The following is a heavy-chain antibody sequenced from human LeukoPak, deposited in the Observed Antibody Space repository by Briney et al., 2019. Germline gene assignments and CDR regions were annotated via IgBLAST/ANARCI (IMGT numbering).Heavy chain of an antibody. CDR2: TYYRSKWYN. CDR1: GDSVFSNSVG. Sequence: SQTLSLTCAISGDSVFSNSVGWNWIRQSPSRGLEWLGRTYYRSKWYNDYAISVKSRITIKPDTSKNQFSLQLNSVTPEDTAVYYCARDHKRYGSGSYYDYWGQGTLVTVSS. CDR3: ARDHKRYGSGSYYDY. V-gene: IGHV6-1*01. D-gene: IGHD3-10*01. J-gene: IGHJ4*02.